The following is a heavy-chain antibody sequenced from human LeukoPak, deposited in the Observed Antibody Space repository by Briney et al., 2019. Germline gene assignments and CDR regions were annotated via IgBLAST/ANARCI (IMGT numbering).Heavy chain of an antibody. CDR2: TYYRSRWYN. D-gene: IGHD3-10*01. J-gene: IGHJ4*02. Sequence: SQALSLTCAISGDSVSRNSAAWTWIRQSPSRGLEWGGRTYYRSRWYNDDAVSVKSRITISPGTSKNEFSLQLNAVTREDTAVHYCARDLSGRLGYWGQGTLVTVSS. CDR1: GDSVSRNSAA. CDR3: ARDLSGRLGY. V-gene: IGHV6-1*01.